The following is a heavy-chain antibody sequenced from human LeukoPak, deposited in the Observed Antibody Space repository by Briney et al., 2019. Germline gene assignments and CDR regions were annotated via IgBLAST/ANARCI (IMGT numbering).Heavy chain of an antibody. CDR3: ARELERRELYGMDV. Sequence: TGGSLRLSCAASGFTFSIYAMHWVRQAPGKGLEWVAVISYDGSNKYYADSVKGRFTISRDNSKNTLYLQMNSLRAEDTAVYYCARELERRELYGMDVWGQGTTVTVSS. J-gene: IGHJ6*02. CDR2: ISYDGSNK. V-gene: IGHV3-30-3*01. D-gene: IGHD1-1*01. CDR1: GFTFSIYA.